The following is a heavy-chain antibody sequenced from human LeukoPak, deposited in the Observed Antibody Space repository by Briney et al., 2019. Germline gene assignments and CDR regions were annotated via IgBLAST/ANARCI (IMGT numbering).Heavy chain of an antibody. CDR1: GFTFSSYW. J-gene: IGHJ4*02. V-gene: IGHV3-74*01. D-gene: IGHD3-22*01. Sequence: GGSLRLSCAASGFTFSSYWIHWVRQAPGKGLVWVSRINIDGSCSSYADSVKGRFTISRDNAKNTVYLQMNSLRAEDTVVYYCARSTVCYDSSGFDYGGQGTLVSVSS. CDR2: INIDGSCS. CDR3: ARSTVCYDSSGFDY.